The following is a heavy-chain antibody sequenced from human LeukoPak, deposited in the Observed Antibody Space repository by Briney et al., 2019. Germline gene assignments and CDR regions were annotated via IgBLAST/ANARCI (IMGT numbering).Heavy chain of an antibody. J-gene: IGHJ4*02. V-gene: IGHV4-59*01. CDR2: IHYSGST. CDR1: GGSIKTYY. Sequence: SETLSLTCSVSGGSIKTYYWTWIRQPPGKGLEWIGYIHYSGSTDSNPSLMGRVTISLDTSKSQFSLELRSVTAAETAVYYCVRDQSEFDSWGQGSVVTVSS. CDR3: VRDQSEFDS.